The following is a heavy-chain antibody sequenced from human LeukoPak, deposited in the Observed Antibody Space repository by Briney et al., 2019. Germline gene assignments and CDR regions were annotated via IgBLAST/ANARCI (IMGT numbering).Heavy chain of an antibody. CDR3: VSFYETY. D-gene: IGHD2/OR15-2a*01. V-gene: IGHV3-74*01. J-gene: IGHJ4*02. CDR1: GSYW. Sequence: GGSLRPSCAASGSYWMHWVRQAPGKGLVWVSHINSDGSWTSYADSVKGRFTISKDNAKNTVYLQMNNLRAEDTAVYYCVSFYETYWGRGTLVTVSS. CDR2: INSDGSWT.